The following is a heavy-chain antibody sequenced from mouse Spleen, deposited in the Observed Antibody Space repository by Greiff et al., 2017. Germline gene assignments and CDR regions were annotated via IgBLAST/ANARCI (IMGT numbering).Heavy chain of an antibody. CDR2: ISDGGSYT. Sequence: EVKVEESGGGLVKPGGSLKLSCAASGFTFSDYYMYWVRQTPEKRLEWVATISDGGSYTYYPDSVKGRFTISRDNAKNNLYLQMSSLKSEDTAMYYCAREGYRYLFAYWGQGTLVTVSA. CDR3: AREGYRYLFAY. D-gene: IGHD2-14*01. J-gene: IGHJ3*01. CDR1: GFTFSDYY. V-gene: IGHV5-4*02.